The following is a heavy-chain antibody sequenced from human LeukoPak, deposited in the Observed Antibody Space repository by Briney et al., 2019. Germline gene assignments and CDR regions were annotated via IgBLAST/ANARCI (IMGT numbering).Heavy chain of an antibody. CDR1: GFTFGDYA. CDR3: TREGGLRGIAAAGTFDY. V-gene: IGHV3-49*03. D-gene: IGHD6-13*01. CDR2: IRSKAYGGTT. Sequence: GGSLRLSCTASGFTFGDYAMSWFRQAPGKGLEWVGFIRSKAYGGTTEYAASVKGRFTISRDDSKSIAYLQMNSLKTEDTAVYYCTREGGLRGIAAAGTFDYWGQGTLVTVSS. J-gene: IGHJ4*02.